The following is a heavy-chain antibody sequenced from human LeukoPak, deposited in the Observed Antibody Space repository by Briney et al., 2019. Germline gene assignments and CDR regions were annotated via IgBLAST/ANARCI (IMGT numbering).Heavy chain of an antibody. CDR3: ARDITLTSRGNLDY. D-gene: IGHD4-17*01. Sequence: ASVKVSCKASGYTFTDYYMYWVRQAPGQGLEWMGRINPNSGGTNYAQNFQGRVTMTRDTSISTAYMELRRLRSDDTAVYYCARDITLTSRGNLDYWGQGTLVTVSS. CDR2: INPNSGGT. CDR1: GYTFTDYY. V-gene: IGHV1-2*06. J-gene: IGHJ4*02.